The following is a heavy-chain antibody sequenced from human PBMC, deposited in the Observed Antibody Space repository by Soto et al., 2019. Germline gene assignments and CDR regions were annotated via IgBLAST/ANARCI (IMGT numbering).Heavy chain of an antibody. CDR2: IYYSGST. V-gene: IGHV4-59*01. CDR1: GGSISSSD. CDR3: ARHLRQETLNMVRGRLETSYSDSGMDV. Sequence: SETLSLTCTVSGGSISSSDWSWIRQPPGKGLEWIGYIYYSGSTNYNPSLKSRVTISVDTSKNQFSLKLSSVTAADTAVYYCARHLRQETLNMVRGRLETSYSDSGMDVWCQGTTVTVSS. J-gene: IGHJ6*02. D-gene: IGHD3-10*01.